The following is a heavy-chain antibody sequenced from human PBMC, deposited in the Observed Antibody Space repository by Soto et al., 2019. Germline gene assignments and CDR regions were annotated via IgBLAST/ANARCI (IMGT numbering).Heavy chain of an antibody. D-gene: IGHD2-15*01. V-gene: IGHV1-18*01. CDR3: ARAIRYCSGGSCYSDY. Sequence: ASVKVSCKASGYTFTSYGISWVRQAPGQGLEWMGWISAYNGNTNYAQKLQGRVTMTTDTSTSTAYMELRSLRSDDTAVYYCARAIRYCSGGSCYSDYWGQGTRVTVSS. CDR2: ISAYNGNT. J-gene: IGHJ4*02. CDR1: GYTFTSYG.